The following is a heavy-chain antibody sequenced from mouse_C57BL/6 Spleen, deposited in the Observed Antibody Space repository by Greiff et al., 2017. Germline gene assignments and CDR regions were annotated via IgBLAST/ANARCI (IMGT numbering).Heavy chain of an antibody. D-gene: IGHD1-1*01. Sequence: VQLQQPGAELVMPGASVKLSCKASGYTFTSYWMHWVKQRPGQGLEWIGEIDPSDSYTNYNQKFKGKSTLTVDKSSSTAYMQLSSLKSEDSAVYYCARWDYGSTYYYAMDYWGQGTSVTVAS. CDR2: IDPSDSYT. CDR3: ARWDYGSTYYYAMDY. CDR1: GYTFTSYW. J-gene: IGHJ4*01. V-gene: IGHV1-69*01.